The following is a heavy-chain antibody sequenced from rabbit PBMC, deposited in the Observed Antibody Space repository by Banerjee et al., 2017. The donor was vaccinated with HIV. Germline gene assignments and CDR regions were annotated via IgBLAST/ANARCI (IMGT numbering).Heavy chain of an antibody. J-gene: IGHJ4*01. Sequence: QSLEESGGDLVKPGASLTLTCTASGFSFSSGYYMCWVRQAPGKGLEWIACIGASTSSTAYASWAKGRFTISKTSSTTVTLQMTSLTAADTATYFCARRGYRYDDYSNWGALALWGQGTLVTVS. CDR3: ARRGYRYDDYSNWGALAL. V-gene: IGHV1S40*01. CDR1: GFSFSSGYY. CDR2: IGASTSST. D-gene: IGHD2-1*01.